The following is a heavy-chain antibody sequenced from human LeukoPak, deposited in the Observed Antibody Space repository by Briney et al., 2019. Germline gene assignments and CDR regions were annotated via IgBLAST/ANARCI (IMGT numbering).Heavy chain of an antibody. Sequence: ASVKVSCKASGGTFSSYAISWVRQAPGQGLEWMGRIIPIFGTANYAQKFQGRVTITTDESTSTAYMELSSLRSEDTAVYYCAREVITMVRGVISPXXSDYWGQGXLVTXSS. CDR1: GGTFSSYA. CDR2: IIPIFGTA. CDR3: AREVITMVRGVISPXXSDY. J-gene: IGHJ4*02. D-gene: IGHD3-10*01. V-gene: IGHV1-69*05.